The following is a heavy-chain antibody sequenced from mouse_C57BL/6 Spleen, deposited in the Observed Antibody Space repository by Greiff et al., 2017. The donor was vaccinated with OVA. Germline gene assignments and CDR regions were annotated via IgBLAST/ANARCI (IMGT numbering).Heavy chain of an antibody. V-gene: IGHV1-4*01. Sequence: VKLVESGAELARPGASVKMSCKASGYTFTSYTMHWVKQRPGQGLEWIGYINPSSGYTKYNQKFKDKATLTADKSSSTAYMQLSSLTSEDSAVYYCARSPNWDSFAYWGQGTLVTVSA. D-gene: IGHD4-1*02. CDR1: GYTFTSYT. J-gene: IGHJ3*01. CDR3: ARSPNWDSFAY. CDR2: INPSSGYT.